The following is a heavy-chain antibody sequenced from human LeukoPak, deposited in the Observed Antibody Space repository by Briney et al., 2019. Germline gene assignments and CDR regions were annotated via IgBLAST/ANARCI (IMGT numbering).Heavy chain of an antibody. CDR1: GGTFSSYA. CDR3: ARDPYDSSGYYYVHYYGMDV. CDR2: IIPIFGTA. V-gene: IGHV1-69*13. Sequence: SVKVSCKASGGTFSSYAISWVRQAPGQGLEWMGGIIPIFGTANYAQKFQGRVTITADESTSTAYMELSSLRSEDTAVYYCARDPYDSSGYYYVHYYGMDVWGQGTTVTVSS. J-gene: IGHJ6*02. D-gene: IGHD3-22*01.